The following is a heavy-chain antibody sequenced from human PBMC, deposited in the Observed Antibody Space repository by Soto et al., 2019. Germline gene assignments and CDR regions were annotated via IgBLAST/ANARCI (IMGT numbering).Heavy chain of an antibody. CDR2: MYNTGST. V-gene: IGHV4-59*01. J-gene: IGHJ6*02. CDR3: ARDLWGYCGADCYPLDV. CDR1: GDSISIYY. Sequence: PSETLSLTCTVSGDSISIYYWSWIRQPPGKGLEWIGYMYNTGSTIYNPSLKSRVTISVDTSKNQFSLKLNSVTAADTAVYYCARDLWGYCGADCYPLDVWGQGTTVTVSS. D-gene: IGHD2-21*02.